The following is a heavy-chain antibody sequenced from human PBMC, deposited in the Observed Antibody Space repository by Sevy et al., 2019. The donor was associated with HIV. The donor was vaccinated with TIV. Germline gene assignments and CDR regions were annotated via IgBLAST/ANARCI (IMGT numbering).Heavy chain of an antibody. CDR1: GFTFSSYA. J-gene: IGHJ4*02. V-gene: IGHV3-23*01. Sequence: GSLRRSCAASGFTFSSYAMSWVRQAPGKGLEWVSAISGSGGSTYYADSVKGRFTISRDNSKNTLYLQMNSLRAEETVVYYGAKLNIVVVPAAIRGYYFDYWGQGTLVTVSS. D-gene: IGHD2-2*02. CDR3: AKLNIVVVPAAIRGYYFDY. CDR2: ISGSGGST.